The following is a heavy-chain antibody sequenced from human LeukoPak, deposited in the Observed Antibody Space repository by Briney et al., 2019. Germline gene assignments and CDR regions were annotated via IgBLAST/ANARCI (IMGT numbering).Heavy chain of an antibody. J-gene: IGHJ4*02. CDR3: ARLIWNYERHLDY. CDR1: GGSISTYY. CDR2: IYYSGST. V-gene: IGHV4-59*08. Sequence: SETLSLTCSVSGGSISTYYWSWIRQPPGKGLEWIGYIYYSGSTNYNPSLKSRVTISVDTSKNQFSLKLSSVTAADTAVYYCARLIWNYERHLDYWGQGTLVTVSS. D-gene: IGHD1-7*01.